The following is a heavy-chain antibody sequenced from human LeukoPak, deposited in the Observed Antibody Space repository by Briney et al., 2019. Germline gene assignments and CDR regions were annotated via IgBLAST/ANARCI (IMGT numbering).Heavy chain of an antibody. D-gene: IGHD3-22*01. V-gene: IGHV4-34*01. CDR1: GGSFSGYY. Sequence: SETLSLTCAVYGGSFSGYYWSWIRQPPGKGLEWIGEINHSGSTNYNPSLKSRVTISVDTSKNQFSLKLSSVTAADTAVYYCARGRLLRPVVIWGQGTMVTVSS. CDR2: INHSGST. CDR3: ARGRLLRPVVI. J-gene: IGHJ3*02.